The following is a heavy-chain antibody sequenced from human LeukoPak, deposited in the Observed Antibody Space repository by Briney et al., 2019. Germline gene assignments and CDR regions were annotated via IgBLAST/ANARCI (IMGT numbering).Heavy chain of an antibody. V-gene: IGHV1-2*02. Sequence: ASVTVSCKASGYTFTGYYMHWLRQAPGQGLEWMGWINPNSGGTNYAQKFQGRVTMTRDTSISTAYMELSRLRSDDTAVYYCARVGGYSYGSFFDYWGQGTLVTVSS. D-gene: IGHD5-18*01. J-gene: IGHJ4*02. CDR1: GYTFTGYY. CDR2: INPNSGGT. CDR3: ARVGGYSYGSFFDY.